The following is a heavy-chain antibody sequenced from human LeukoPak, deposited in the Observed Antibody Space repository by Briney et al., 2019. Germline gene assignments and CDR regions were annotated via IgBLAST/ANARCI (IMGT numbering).Heavy chain of an antibody. J-gene: IGHJ4*02. CDR3: ARLGQLSGATKGLIDY. V-gene: IGHV4-39*01. D-gene: IGHD6-13*01. CDR2: LYYSGST. Sequence: PSETLSLTCTVSGGSISSSSYYWGCIRQPPGKGLEWIVSLYYSGSTYYNPSLRSRVTMSVDTSRSQFSLKLSSLTAADTAVYYCARLGQLSGATKGLIDYWGQGTLVTVSS. CDR1: GGSISSSSYY.